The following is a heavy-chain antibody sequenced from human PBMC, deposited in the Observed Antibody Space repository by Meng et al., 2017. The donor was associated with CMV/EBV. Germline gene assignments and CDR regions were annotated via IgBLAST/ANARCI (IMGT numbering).Heavy chain of an antibody. J-gene: IGHJ4*02. CDR3: ASITRRYSSGRYVGSNGVQNDY. CDR1: GGSISSSSYY. D-gene: IGHD6-19*01. Sequence: GSLRLSCTVSGGSISSSSYYWGWIRQPPGKGLEWIGEINHSGSTNYNPSLKSRVTISVDTSKNQFSLKLSSVTAADTAVYYCASITRRYSSGRYVGSNGVQNDYWGQGTLVTVSS. CDR2: INHSGST. V-gene: IGHV4-39*07.